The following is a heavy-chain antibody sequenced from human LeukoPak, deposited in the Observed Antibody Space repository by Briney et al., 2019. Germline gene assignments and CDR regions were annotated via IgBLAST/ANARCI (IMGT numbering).Heavy chain of an antibody. D-gene: IGHD1-26*01. Sequence: GSLRLSCAASGFTFDDYGMSWVRQAPGTGLEWVSGIDWNGGSTAYADSVKGRFTISRDNAKNYLYLQMNSLRAEDTALYYCARDSGSSDAFDIWGQGTMVIVSS. CDR1: GFTFDDYG. J-gene: IGHJ3*02. CDR2: IDWNGGST. CDR3: ARDSGSSDAFDI. V-gene: IGHV3-20*04.